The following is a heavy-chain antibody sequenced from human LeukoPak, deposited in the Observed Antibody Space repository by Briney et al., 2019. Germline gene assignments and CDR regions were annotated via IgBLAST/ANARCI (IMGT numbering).Heavy chain of an antibody. J-gene: IGHJ4*02. CDR1: GFTFSDYY. CDR3: ARGTWVGYCSSTSCSGSFDY. V-gene: IGHV3-11*04. Sequence: GGSLRLSCAASGFTFSDYYMSWIRQAPGKGLEGGSYISSSGSTIYYADSVKGRFTISRDNAKNSLYLQMNSLRAEDTAVYYCARGTWVGYCSSTSCSGSFDYWGQGTLVIVSS. D-gene: IGHD2-2*01. CDR2: ISSSGSTI.